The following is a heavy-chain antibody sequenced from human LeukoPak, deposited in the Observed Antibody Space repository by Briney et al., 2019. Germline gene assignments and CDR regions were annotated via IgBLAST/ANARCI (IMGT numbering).Heavy chain of an antibody. CDR2: IIPIFGTA. D-gene: IGHD6-19*01. Sequence: ASVKVSCKASGGTFSSYAISWVRQAPGQGLEWMGGIIPIFGTANYAQRFQGRVTITADESTSTAYMELSSLRSEDTAAYYCARFIAVAGLYYFDYWGQGTLVTVSS. J-gene: IGHJ4*02. CDR1: GGTFSSYA. V-gene: IGHV1-69*13. CDR3: ARFIAVAGLYYFDY.